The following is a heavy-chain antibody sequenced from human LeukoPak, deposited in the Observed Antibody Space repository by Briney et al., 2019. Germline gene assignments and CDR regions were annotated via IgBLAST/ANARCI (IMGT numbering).Heavy chain of an antibody. Sequence: GGSLRLSCAASGFTFSNYAMSWVRQAPGKGLEWVSAISGSGGSTYYADSVKGRFTISRDNSKNTLYLQMNSLRAEDTAVYYRAELGITMIGGVWGKGTTVTISS. CDR2: ISGSGGST. D-gene: IGHD3-10*02. V-gene: IGHV3-23*01. CDR3: AELGITMIGGV. CDR1: GFTFSNYA. J-gene: IGHJ6*04.